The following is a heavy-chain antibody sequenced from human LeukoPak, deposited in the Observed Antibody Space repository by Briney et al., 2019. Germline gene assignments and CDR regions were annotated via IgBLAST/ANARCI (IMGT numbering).Heavy chain of an antibody. V-gene: IGHV1-24*01. CDR2: FDPEDGET. Sequence: ASVKVSCKVSGYTLTELSMHWVRQAPGKGLEWMGGFDPEDGETIYAQKFQGRVTMTRNTSISTAYMELSSLRSEDTAVYYCARDRPGSSWLDYWGQGTLVTVSS. CDR1: GYTLTELS. D-gene: IGHD6-13*01. CDR3: ARDRPGSSWLDY. J-gene: IGHJ4*02.